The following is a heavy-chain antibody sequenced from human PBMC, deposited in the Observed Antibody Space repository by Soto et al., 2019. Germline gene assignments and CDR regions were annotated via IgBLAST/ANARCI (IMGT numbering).Heavy chain of an antibody. D-gene: IGHD5-18*01. V-gene: IGHV1-58*01. J-gene: IGHJ4*02. CDR3: ATDKGDSYGYGNY. CDR2: IVVGSGNT. Sequence: VKVSCKASGFTFTNSAVQWVRQARGQRLEWIGWIVVGSGNTNYAQKFQERVTITRDMSTTTAYMELSSLRSEDTAVYYCATDKGDSYGYGNYWGPGPLVSV. CDR1: GFTFTNSA.